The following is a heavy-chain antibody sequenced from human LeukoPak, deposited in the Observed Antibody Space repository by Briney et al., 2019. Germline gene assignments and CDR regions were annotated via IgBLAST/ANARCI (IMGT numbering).Heavy chain of an antibody. CDR1: GFTFSSYE. D-gene: IGHD1-1*01. V-gene: IGHV3-48*03. Sequence: GGSLRLSCAASGFTFSSYEMNWVRQAPGKGLEWVSYISSSGSLIKYADSVKGRFTISRDDAKKSQYLQMNSLRVKDTGIYYCARKLTGTTYFDYWGQGTLVTVSS. CDR3: ARKLTGTTYFDY. CDR2: ISSSGSLI. J-gene: IGHJ4*02.